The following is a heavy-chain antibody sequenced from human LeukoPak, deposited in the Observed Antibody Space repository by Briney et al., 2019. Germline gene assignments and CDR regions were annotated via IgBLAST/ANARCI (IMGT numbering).Heavy chain of an antibody. Sequence: GGSLRLSCSASGFVFSIYTMYWVRQAPGKGPEYVSTISGGGNGFSIYYADSVKGRFTISRDDSKSILYLQMNSLRVDDMAVYYCVAGRGWLPDYWGQGTLVTVSS. V-gene: IGHV3-64D*06. D-gene: IGHD5-12*01. J-gene: IGHJ4*02. CDR3: VAGRGWLPDY. CDR2: ISGGGNGFSI. CDR1: GFVFSIYT.